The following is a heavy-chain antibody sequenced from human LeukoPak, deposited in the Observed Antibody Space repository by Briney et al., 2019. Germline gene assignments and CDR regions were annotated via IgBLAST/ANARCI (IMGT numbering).Heavy chain of an antibody. CDR3: ARVGPGYCSSTSCYWGNYFDY. CDR1: GFTFSSYS. Sequence: GGSLRLSCAASGFTFSSYSMNWVRQAPGKGLEWVSYISRIISTIYYADSVKGRVTISRDNAKNSLYLQMNSLRDEDTAVYYCARVGPGYCSSTSCYWGNYFDYWGQGTLVAVSS. V-gene: IGHV3-48*02. J-gene: IGHJ4*02. CDR2: ISRIISTI. D-gene: IGHD2-2*01.